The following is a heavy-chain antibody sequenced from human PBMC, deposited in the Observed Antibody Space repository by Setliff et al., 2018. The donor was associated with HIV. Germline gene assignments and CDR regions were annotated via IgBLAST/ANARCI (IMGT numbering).Heavy chain of an antibody. CDR1: GGAFNDFY. J-gene: IGHJ3*01. CDR2: IDHSGST. V-gene: IGHV4-34*01. D-gene: IGHD6-19*01. CDR3: ARFSSTGWRRAFDV. Sequence: TSDTLSLTGAVYGGAFNDFYWGWIRQPPGKGLEWIGEIDHSGSTNNNPSLKSRLTISVDTSKKQSSLRLTSLTAADTAVYFCARFSSTGWRRAFDVCGQGTKVTVSS.